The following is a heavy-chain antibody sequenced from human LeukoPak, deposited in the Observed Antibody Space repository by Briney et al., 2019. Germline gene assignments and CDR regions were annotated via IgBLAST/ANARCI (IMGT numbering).Heavy chain of an antibody. CDR1: GYTFTGYY. CDR3: ARDGHTSGYYYMDV. V-gene: IGHV1-2*06. J-gene: IGHJ6*03. Sequence: ASVKVSCKASGYTFTGYYMHWVRQAPGQGGEWMGRIDPNSGGTNYEQKFQGRVTMTRDTSSSTAYMELSRLRSDDTAVYYCARDGHTSGYYYMDVWGKGTTVTVSS. CDR2: IDPNSGGT.